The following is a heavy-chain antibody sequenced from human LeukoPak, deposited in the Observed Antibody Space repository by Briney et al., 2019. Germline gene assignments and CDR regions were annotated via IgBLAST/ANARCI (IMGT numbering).Heavy chain of an antibody. CDR2: IYHSGNT. CDR3: AREISGFDY. Sequence: SETLSLTCTVSDASISSSHWSWIRQSPGTGLEWIGYIYHSGNTNYNPSLKSRLTISVDTSKNQFSLKLSSVTAADTAVYYCAREISGFDYWGQGTLVTVSS. V-gene: IGHV4-59*12. D-gene: IGHD6-19*01. J-gene: IGHJ4*02. CDR1: DASISSSH.